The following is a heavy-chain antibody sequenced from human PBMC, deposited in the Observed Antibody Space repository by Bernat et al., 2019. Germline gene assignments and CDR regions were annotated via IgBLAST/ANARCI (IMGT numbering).Heavy chain of an antibody. CDR3: ARDGGGYYYNHPTEFYFDY. Sequence: QVQLVESGGGVVQPGRSLRLSCAASGFTFSNYDIHWVRQAPGKGLEWVAFINYDGTNKYNADSVQGRCTISRDNSKNTLYLQINSLRAEDTAVYYCARDGGGYYYNHPTEFYFDYWGQGTLVTVSS. J-gene: IGHJ4*02. CDR2: INYDGTNK. D-gene: IGHD2-15*01. CDR1: GFTFSNYD. V-gene: IGHV3-33*01.